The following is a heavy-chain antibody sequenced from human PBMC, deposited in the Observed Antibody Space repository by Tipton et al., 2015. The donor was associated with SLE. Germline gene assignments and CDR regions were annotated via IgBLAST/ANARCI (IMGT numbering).Heavy chain of an antibody. D-gene: IGHD1-26*01. V-gene: IGHV4-28*01. J-gene: IGHJ2*01. CDR3: ARNGGSYYMYFNL. Sequence: LRLSCAVSGYSISNSNWWDWIRQPPGKGLEWIGYIYYSGSTFYNPSLKSRVTMSVDTSKNQFSLKLSSVTAADTAVYYCARNGGSYYMYFNLWGRGTLVTVSS. CDR2: IYYSGST. CDR1: GYSISNSNW.